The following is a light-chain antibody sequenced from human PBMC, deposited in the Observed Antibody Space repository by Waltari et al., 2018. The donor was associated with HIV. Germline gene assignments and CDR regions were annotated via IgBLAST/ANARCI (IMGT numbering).Light chain of an antibody. CDR3: ATWTDSLSGVV. J-gene: IGLJ2*01. CDR2: RNN. Sequence: QSVLTQPPSASGTPGQTVPISCSGRSSNIDSNYVYWYQQLPGTAHKLLLYRNNQRPSGVPDRFSGSKSGTSASLAISGLRSEDEAHYYCATWTDSLSGVVFGGGTKLRVL. CDR1: SSNIDSNY. V-gene: IGLV1-47*01.